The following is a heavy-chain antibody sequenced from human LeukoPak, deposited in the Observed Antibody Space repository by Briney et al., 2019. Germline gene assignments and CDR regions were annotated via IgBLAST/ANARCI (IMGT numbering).Heavy chain of an antibody. V-gene: IGHV3-23*01. Sequence: GGSLRLSCAASGFTFSSYAMSWVRQAPGKGLEWVSTISGIGGSTYYADSVKGRFTISRDDSKNTLYVQINSLRAEDTAVYYCAKDYGSSSNRYFFDCWGQGTLVTVSS. CDR3: AKDYGSSSNRYFFDC. CDR1: GFTFSSYA. CDR2: ISGIGGST. D-gene: IGHD2-2*01. J-gene: IGHJ4*02.